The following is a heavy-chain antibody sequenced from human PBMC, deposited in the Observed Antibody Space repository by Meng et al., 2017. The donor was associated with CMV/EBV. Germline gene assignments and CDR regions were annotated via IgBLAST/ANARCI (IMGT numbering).Heavy chain of an antibody. Sequence: QMVRSGGGLVKPGGSLRLSCAASGFTFSDYYMSWIRQAPGKGLEWVSYISSSSSYTNYADSVKGRFTISRDNAKNSLYLQMNSLRAEDTAVYYCARDRRYYDSSGYYPAWGQGTLVTVSS. CDR1: GFTFSDYY. CDR2: ISSSSSYT. V-gene: IGHV3-11*06. J-gene: IGHJ5*02. D-gene: IGHD3-22*01. CDR3: ARDRRYYDSSGYYPA.